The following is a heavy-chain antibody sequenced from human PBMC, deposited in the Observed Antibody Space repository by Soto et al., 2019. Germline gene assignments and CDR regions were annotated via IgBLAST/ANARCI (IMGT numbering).Heavy chain of an antibody. J-gene: IGHJ5*02. CDR2: IYYGGST. CDR1: GGSISSANYY. V-gene: IGHV4-30-4*01. Sequence: SETLSLTCTVSGGSISSANYYWSWIRQHPGKGLEWIGYIYYGGSTYYNPSLKSRVTISLDKSKNQFSLKLSSVTAADTAVYYCARSKWAIWFGELSGWFDPWGQGTLVPVSS. CDR3: ARSKWAIWFGELSGWFDP. D-gene: IGHD3-10*01.